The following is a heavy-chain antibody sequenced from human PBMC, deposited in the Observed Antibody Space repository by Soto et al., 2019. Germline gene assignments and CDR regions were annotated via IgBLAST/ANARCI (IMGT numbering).Heavy chain of an antibody. CDR1: GFSVSTGGVG. Sequence: SGPTLVNPTQTLTLTCTFSGFSVSTGGVGVAWIRQPPGKALEWLALIYWDDDKRYSPFLQSRVTITKDTSKNQVVLTMTNMDPVDTATYYCIQSRCGGDCLQSYASHYYYGMDVWGQGTTVTVSS. CDR3: IQSRCGGDCLQSYASHYYYGMDV. J-gene: IGHJ6*02. CDR2: IYWDDDK. D-gene: IGHD2-21*02. V-gene: IGHV2-5*02.